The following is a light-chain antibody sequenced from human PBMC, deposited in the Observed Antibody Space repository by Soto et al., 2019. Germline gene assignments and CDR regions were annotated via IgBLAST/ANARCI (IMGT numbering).Light chain of an antibody. J-gene: IGKJ1*01. CDR3: QQYNTYSPERT. V-gene: IGKV3-15*01. CDR2: GAS. Sequence: EPVMTHSPATLFVSPGERPTLSCRASKSVYSGLAGYQRKPGQAPRLLIDGASTRAPNIPARFSGSGSGTDFTLTISSPQPDDVATYYCQQYNTYSPERTFGQGTKVDIK. CDR1: KSVYSG.